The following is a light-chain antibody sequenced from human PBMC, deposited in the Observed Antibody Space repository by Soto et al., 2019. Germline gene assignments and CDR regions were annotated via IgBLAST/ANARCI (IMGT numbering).Light chain of an antibody. CDR2: SNN. CDR3: AAWDDSLNGPL. J-gene: IGLJ2*01. Sequence: QSVLTQPPSASGTPGQRVTISCSGSSSNIGSNTVNWYQQLLGTAPKLLIYSNNQRPSGVPDRFSGSKSGTSAALAISGLQSEDEADYYCAAWDDSLNGPLFGGGTKLTVL. CDR1: SSNIGSNT. V-gene: IGLV1-44*01.